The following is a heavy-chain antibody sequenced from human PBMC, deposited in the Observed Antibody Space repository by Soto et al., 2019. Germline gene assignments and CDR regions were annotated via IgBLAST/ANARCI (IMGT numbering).Heavy chain of an antibody. Sequence: QVQLVQSGAEVKKPGASVKVSCKTSGYTFTNYGINWVRQAPGQGLEWMGWISAYNGNTNYAQKLRGRVTMTTDTPTSRAYVQLRTLRSDDTAVYYCARVDSIGEQWPDSWGQGTLVTVSS. CDR1: GYTFTNYG. CDR3: ARVDSIGEQWPDS. D-gene: IGHD6-19*01. V-gene: IGHV1-18*04. J-gene: IGHJ4*02. CDR2: ISAYNGNT.